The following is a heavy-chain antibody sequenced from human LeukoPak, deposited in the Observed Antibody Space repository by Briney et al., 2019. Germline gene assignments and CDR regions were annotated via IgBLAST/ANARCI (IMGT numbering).Heavy chain of an antibody. CDR3: ASGYCSGGSCYWGRFDY. CDR2: INTNTGNP. CDR1: GYTFTSYA. V-gene: IGHV7-4-1*02. J-gene: IGHJ4*02. D-gene: IGHD2-15*01. Sequence: GASVKVSCKASGYTFTSYAMNWVRQAPGQGLEWMGWINTNTGNPTYAQGFTGRFVFSLDTSVSTAYLQISSLKAEDTAVYYCASGYCSGGSCYWGRFDYWGQGTLVTVSS.